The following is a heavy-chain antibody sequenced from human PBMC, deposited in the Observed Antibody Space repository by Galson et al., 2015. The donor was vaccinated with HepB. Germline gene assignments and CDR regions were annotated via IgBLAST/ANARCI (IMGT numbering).Heavy chain of an antibody. CDR3: ARSPDYGGNSALYWFFGL. CDR1: GGTFTSHA. D-gene: IGHD4-23*01. Sequence: SVKVSCKAPGGTFTSHAISWVRQAPGQGLELMGGIIPILGTPNYAQKFQGGVTITADESTSTAYMELSSLRSEDTAVYYCARSPDYGGNSALYWFFGLWGRGTLVTVSS. J-gene: IGHJ2*01. V-gene: IGHV1-69*13. CDR2: IIPILGTP.